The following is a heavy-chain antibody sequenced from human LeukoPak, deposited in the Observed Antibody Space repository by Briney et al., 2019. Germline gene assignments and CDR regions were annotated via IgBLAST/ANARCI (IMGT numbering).Heavy chain of an antibody. CDR1: GFTFSSYS. Sequence: GGSLRLSCAASGFTFSSYSMNWVRQAPGKGLEWVSVIYSGGSTYYADSVKGRFTISRDNSKNTLYLQMNSLRAEDTAVYYCARVEFSAVGDYWGQGTLVTVSS. V-gene: IGHV3-53*01. D-gene: IGHD3-10*01. CDR2: IYSGGST. CDR3: ARVEFSAVGDY. J-gene: IGHJ4*02.